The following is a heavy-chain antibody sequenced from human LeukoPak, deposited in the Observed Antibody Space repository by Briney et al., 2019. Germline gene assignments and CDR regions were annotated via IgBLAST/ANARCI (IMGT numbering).Heavy chain of an antibody. CDR1: GGTFSSYA. CDR2: IIPIFGTA. Sequence: GASVKVSCKASGGTFSSYAISWVRQAPGQGLEWMGGIIPIFGTANYAQKFQGRVTITADESTSTAYMEPSSLRSEDTAVYYCARDRVVGLAPFDPWGQGTLVTVSS. J-gene: IGHJ5*02. D-gene: IGHD2-15*01. V-gene: IGHV1-69*13. CDR3: ARDRVVGLAPFDP.